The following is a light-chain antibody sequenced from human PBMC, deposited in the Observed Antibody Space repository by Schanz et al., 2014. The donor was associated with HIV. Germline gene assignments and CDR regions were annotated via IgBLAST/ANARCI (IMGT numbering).Light chain of an antibody. Sequence: QSVLTQPPSVSGAPGQRVTISCTGTRSDVGSYNLVSWYQQHPGKAPKLMIYEVSKRPSGVSNRFSGSKSGNTASLTISGLQAEDEADYYCIAYTSDTVLFGGGTKLTV. CDR2: EVS. J-gene: IGLJ2*01. CDR3: IAYTSDTVL. V-gene: IGLV2-14*02. CDR1: RSDVGSYNL.